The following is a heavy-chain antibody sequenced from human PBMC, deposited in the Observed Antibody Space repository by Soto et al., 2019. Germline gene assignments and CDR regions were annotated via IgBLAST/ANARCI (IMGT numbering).Heavy chain of an antibody. CDR1: GFTFSSYS. CDR3: AASVRIAAARMDV. CDR2: ISSSSSYI. Sequence: PGGSLRLSCAASGFTFSSYSMNWVRQAPGKGLEWVSSISSSSSYIYYADSVKGRFTISRDNAKNSLYLQMNSLRAEDTAVYYCAASVRIAAARMDVWGXGTTVTVSS. D-gene: IGHD6-13*01. V-gene: IGHV3-21*01. J-gene: IGHJ6*02.